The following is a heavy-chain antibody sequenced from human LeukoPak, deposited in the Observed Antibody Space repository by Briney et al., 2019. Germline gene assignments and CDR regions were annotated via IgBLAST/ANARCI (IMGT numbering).Heavy chain of an antibody. J-gene: IGHJ5*01. CDR1: GLTFNDYA. CDR3: ARDNDPDYSSSPGWFDS. CDR2: ISSDGGNK. Sequence: GRSLRLSCAAPGLTFNDYAFNWVRRAPGKGLEWVAVISSDGGNKFYADSVKGRFTVSRDNSKNTLYLQMSSLRVEDTAAYYCARDNDPDYSSSPGWFDSWGQGTLVTVSS. D-gene: IGHD6-6*01. V-gene: IGHV3-30-3*01.